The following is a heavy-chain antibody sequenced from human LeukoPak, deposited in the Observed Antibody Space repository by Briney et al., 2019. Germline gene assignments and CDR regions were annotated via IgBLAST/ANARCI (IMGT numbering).Heavy chain of an antibody. Sequence: GGSLRLSCAAFGFSFSSFAMTWVRQAPGKGLEWVSSISGGHYPTYNTDSVKGRFTISRDNSKNTLYLQMNSLRADDTAVYYCTKDPNGDYVGAFDPWGQGTLVTVSS. J-gene: IGHJ5*02. CDR1: GFSFSSFA. D-gene: IGHD4-17*01. CDR3: TKDPNGDYVGAFDP. V-gene: IGHV3-23*01. CDR2: ISGGHYPT.